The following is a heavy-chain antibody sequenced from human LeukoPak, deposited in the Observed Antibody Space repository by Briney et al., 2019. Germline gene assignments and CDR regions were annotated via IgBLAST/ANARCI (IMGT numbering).Heavy chain of an antibody. CDR2: IAHDASNT. Sequence: GGSLRLSCATSGFTFSSNAMSWVRQAPGKGLEWVTVIAHDASNTIYADSVKGRFTISRDNSKKTLYLVMNSLRAEDTAMYYCARDPIPGQGDYFDHWGQGTLVTVSS. V-gene: IGHV3-30*04. J-gene: IGHJ4*02. CDR1: GFTFSSNA. CDR3: ARDPIPGQGDYFDH. D-gene: IGHD1-26*01.